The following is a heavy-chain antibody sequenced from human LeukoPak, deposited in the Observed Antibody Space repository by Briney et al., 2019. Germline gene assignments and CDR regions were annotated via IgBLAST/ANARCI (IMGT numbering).Heavy chain of an antibody. CDR2: IYYSGST. CDR3: ASGSTGYYSDYYYYYYMDV. D-gene: IGHD3-9*01. Sequence: TPSETLSLTCTVSGGSISSYYWSWIRQPPGKGLEWSGYIYYSGSTNYNPSLKSRVTISVDTSKNHFSLKLSSVTAADTAVYYCASGSTGYYSDYYYYYYMDVWGKGTTVTISS. V-gene: IGHV4-59*01. CDR1: GGSISSYY. J-gene: IGHJ6*03.